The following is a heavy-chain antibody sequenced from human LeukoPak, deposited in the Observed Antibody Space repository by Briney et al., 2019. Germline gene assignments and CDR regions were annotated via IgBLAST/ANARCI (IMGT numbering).Heavy chain of an antibody. J-gene: IGHJ4*02. CDR2: ISGSGGST. D-gene: IGHD3-9*01. CDR3: AKYYDILTGPDY. CDR1: GFTFSSYA. V-gene: IGHV3-23*01. Sequence: GGSLRLSCAASGFTFSSYAMSWVRQAPGKGLEWVSAISGSGGSTYYADSVKGRFTISRDISKNTLYLQMNSLRAEDTAVYYCAKYYDILTGPDYWGQGTLVTVSS.